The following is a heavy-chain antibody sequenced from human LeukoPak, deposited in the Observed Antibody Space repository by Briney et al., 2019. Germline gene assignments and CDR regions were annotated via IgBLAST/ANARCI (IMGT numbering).Heavy chain of an antibody. D-gene: IGHD4-17*01. CDR1: GYTFTSYG. J-gene: IGHJ6*02. CDR3: ARDGADGDYELFGYYYYGMEV. Sequence: ASVKVSCMASGYTFTSYGISWVRQAPGQGLEWMGWISAYYGNTNYAQKLQGRVTMTRDTSTSSAYMELRSLRSDDTAVYYCARDGADGDYELFGYYYYGMEVWGQGTTVSVSS. V-gene: IGHV1-18*01. CDR2: ISAYYGNT.